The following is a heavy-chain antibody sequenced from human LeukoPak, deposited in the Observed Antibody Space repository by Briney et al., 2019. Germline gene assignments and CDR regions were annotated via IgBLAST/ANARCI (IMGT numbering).Heavy chain of an antibody. CDR1: GFTFSGHN. Sequence: GGSLRLSCAASGFTFSGHNMNWVRQAPGKGLEWISFVSISSGTIYYADSVNGRFRISRDNAKNSLYLQMNSLRAEDTALYYCAKGNGYGSGSYSDYWGQGTLVTVSS. J-gene: IGHJ4*02. CDR3: AKGNGYGSGSYSDY. V-gene: IGHV3-48*04. D-gene: IGHD3-10*01. CDR2: VSISSGTI.